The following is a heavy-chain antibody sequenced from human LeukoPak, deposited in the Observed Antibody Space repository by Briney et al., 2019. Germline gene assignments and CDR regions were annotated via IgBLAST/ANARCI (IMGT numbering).Heavy chain of an antibody. CDR3: AREGGYSYVPYFDY. Sequence: GASVKVSCKASGGTFSSYAISWVRQAPGQGLEWMGWINAGNGNTKYSQEFQGRVTITRDTSASTAYMELSSLRSEDMAVYYCAREGGYSYVPYFDYWGQGTLVTVSS. D-gene: IGHD5-18*01. V-gene: IGHV1-3*03. CDR2: INAGNGNT. CDR1: GGTFSSYA. J-gene: IGHJ4*02.